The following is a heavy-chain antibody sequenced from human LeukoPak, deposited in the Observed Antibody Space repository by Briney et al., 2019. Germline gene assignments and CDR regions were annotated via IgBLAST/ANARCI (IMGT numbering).Heavy chain of an antibody. CDR3: AKCPHYDGSGFYFDY. CDR2: IIPIFGTA. CDR1: GGTFSSYA. D-gene: IGHD3-22*01. Sequence: GASVKVSCKASGGTFSSYAISWVRQAPGQGLEWMGGIIPIFGTANYAQKFQGRVTITTDESTSTAYMELSSLRSEDTAVYYCAKCPHYDGSGFYFDYWGQGALVTVSS. J-gene: IGHJ4*02. V-gene: IGHV1-69*05.